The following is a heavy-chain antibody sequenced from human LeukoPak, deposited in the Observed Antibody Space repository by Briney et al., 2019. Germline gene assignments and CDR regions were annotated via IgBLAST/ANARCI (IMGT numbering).Heavy chain of an antibody. CDR1: GYTFTGYY. J-gene: IGHJ3*02. CDR3: ARYRVVAATSDAFDI. D-gene: IGHD2-15*01. Sequence: GASVKVSCKASGYTFTGYYIHWVRQVPGQGGERMGWIDANSGGTNYAQKFQGRVTITRDTSISTAYMELSRLRSDDTAVYYCARYRVVAATSDAFDIWGQGTMVTVSS. V-gene: IGHV1-2*02. CDR2: IDANSGGT.